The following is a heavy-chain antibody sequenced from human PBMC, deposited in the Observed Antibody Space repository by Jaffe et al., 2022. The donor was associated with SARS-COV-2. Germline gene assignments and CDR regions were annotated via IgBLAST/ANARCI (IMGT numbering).Heavy chain of an antibody. CDR1: GGSISSGSYY. CDR2: IYTSGST. V-gene: IGHV4-61*02. Sequence: QVQLQESGPGLVKPSQTLSLTCTVSGGSISSGSYYWSWIRQPAGKGLEWIGRIYTSGSTNYNPSLKSRVTISVDTSKNQFSLKLSSVTAADTAVYYCARGEVTMIPGYFDLWGRGTLVTVSS. CDR3: ARGEVTMIPGYFDL. D-gene: IGHD3-22*01. J-gene: IGHJ2*01.